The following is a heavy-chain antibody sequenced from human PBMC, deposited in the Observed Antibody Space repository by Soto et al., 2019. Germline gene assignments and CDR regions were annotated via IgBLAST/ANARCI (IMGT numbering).Heavy chain of an antibody. Sequence: ASVKVSCKASGYTFTSYYMHCVRQAPGQGLEWMGIINPSGGSTSYAQKFQGRVTMTRDTSTSTVYMELSSLRSEDTAVYYCARETGSVVITSPFDYWGQGTLVTVSS. J-gene: IGHJ4*02. CDR3: ARETGSVVITSPFDY. CDR2: INPSGGST. V-gene: IGHV1-46*01. CDR1: GYTFTSYY. D-gene: IGHD3-22*01.